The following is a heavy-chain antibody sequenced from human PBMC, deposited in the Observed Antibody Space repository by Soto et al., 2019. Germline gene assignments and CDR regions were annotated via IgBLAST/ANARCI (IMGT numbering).Heavy chain of an antibody. CDR3: AREDVHSYGQFYYYYYGMDV. D-gene: IGHD5-18*01. V-gene: IGHV3-21*01. CDR2: ISSSSSYI. Sequence: GGSLRLSCAASGFTFSSYSMNWVRQAPGKGLEWVSSISSSSSYIYYADSVKGRFTISRDNAKNSLYLQMNSLRAEDTAVYYCAREDVHSYGQFYYYYYGMDVWGQGTTVTVSS. J-gene: IGHJ6*02. CDR1: GFTFSSYS.